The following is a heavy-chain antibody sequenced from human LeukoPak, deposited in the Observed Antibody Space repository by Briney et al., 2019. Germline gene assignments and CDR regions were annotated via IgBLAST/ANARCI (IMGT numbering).Heavy chain of an antibody. CDR1: GYTFTSYG. Sequence: GASVKVSCKASGYTFTSYGISWVRQTPGQGLEWMGWISAYNGNTNYAQKLQGRVTMTTDTCTSTAYMELRILRSDDTAVYYCARVYYDFWSGYEYDTFDIWGQGTMVTVSS. CDR3: ARVYYDFWSGYEYDTFDI. J-gene: IGHJ3*02. V-gene: IGHV1-18*01. D-gene: IGHD3-3*01. CDR2: ISAYNGNT.